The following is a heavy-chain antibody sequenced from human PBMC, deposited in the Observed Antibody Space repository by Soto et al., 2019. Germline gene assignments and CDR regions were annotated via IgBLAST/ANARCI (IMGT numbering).Heavy chain of an antibody. J-gene: IGHJ3*02. D-gene: IGHD6-19*01. CDR3: AMGSGGSGWRNDAFEI. CDR2: ISGSGGST. Sequence: WGSLTLSCAASGFTFSSYAMSWARQAPGKGLEWVSAISGSGGSTYYEDSVKGRFTISRDNSKKTLYFQMNSLRAEDTAVYYCAMGSGGSGWRNDAFEIWGQGTMVAVSS. V-gene: IGHV3-23*01. CDR1: GFTFSSYA.